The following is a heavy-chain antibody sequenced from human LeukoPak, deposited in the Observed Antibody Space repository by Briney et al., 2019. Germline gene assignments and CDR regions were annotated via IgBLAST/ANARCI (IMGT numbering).Heavy chain of an antibody. D-gene: IGHD3-10*01. V-gene: IGHV1-24*01. CDR2: FDPEDGET. CDR3: ARDHAANLLLHAFDI. CDR1: GYTLTELS. J-gene: IGHJ3*02. Sequence: ASVKVSCKVSGYTLTELSMHWVREAPGKGLEWVGGFDPEDGETIYAQKFQGRVTMTEDTSTDTAYMELSSLRSEDTAVYYCARDHAANLLLHAFDIWGQGTMVTVSS.